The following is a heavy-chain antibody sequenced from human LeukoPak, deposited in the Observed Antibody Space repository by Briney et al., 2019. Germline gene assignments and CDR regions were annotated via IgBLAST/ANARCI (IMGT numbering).Heavy chain of an antibody. CDR1: GFTFSSYG. D-gene: IGHD6-13*01. Sequence: GGSLRLSCAACGFTFSSYGMHWVRQAPGKGLEWVAVIWYDGSNKYYADSVKGRFTISRDNSKNTLYLQMNSLRAEDTAVYYCARDDDQSSSWFDAFDIWGQGTMVTVSS. J-gene: IGHJ3*02. V-gene: IGHV3-33*08. CDR3: ARDDDQSSSWFDAFDI. CDR2: IWYDGSNK.